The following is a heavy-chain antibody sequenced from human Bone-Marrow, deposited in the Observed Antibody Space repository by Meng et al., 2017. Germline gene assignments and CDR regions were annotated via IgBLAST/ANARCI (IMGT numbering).Heavy chain of an antibody. V-gene: IGHV1-18*01. CDR2: ISAYNGNT. Sequence: VLLVQFGFECQRLRYSGKVVDKAFGYTFTSYGISWVGPATGQGLEWMGWISAYNGNTNYAQKLQGRVTMTTDTSTSTAYMELRSLRSDDTAVYYCARGAWVRGVSHNDYWGQGTLVTVSS. CDR1: GYTFTSYG. D-gene: IGHD3-10*01. J-gene: IGHJ4*02. CDR3: ARGAWVRGVSHNDY.